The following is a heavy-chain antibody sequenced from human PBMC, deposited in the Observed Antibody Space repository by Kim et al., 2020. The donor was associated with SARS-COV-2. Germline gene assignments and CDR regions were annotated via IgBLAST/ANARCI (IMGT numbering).Heavy chain of an antibody. CDR3: ARDLTSGSGWSNY. D-gene: IGHD6-19*01. Sequence: SATSVKGRFTISRDNSKNTLYHQMNSRRVEDTAVYYCARDLTSGSGWSNYWGQGTLVTVSS. J-gene: IGHJ4*02. V-gene: IGHV3-66*01.